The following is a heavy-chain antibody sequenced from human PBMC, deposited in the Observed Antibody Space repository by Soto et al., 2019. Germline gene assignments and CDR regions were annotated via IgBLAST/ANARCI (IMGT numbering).Heavy chain of an antibody. CDR1: GFFIVSGNY. D-gene: IGHD2-15*01. CDR2: IFHGGNT. CDR3: ARARWYDAFDV. V-gene: IGHV4-38-2*01. J-gene: IGHJ3*01. Sequence: SETLSLTCAVSGFFIVSGNYWVLVRKPRGKGLEWIGSIFHGGNTYYNPSLKSRVTISVDMSKNQFSLKLNSVTAADTAVYYCARARWYDAFDVWGQGTVVTVSS.